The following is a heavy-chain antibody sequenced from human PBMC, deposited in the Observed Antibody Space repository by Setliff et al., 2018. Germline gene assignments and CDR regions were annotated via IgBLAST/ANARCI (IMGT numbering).Heavy chain of an antibody. V-gene: IGHV1-46*01. CDR1: GYSFTSHY. Sequence: EASVKVSCKTSGYSFTSHYVHWVRQAPGQGLEWMGIINPGGLTSNSPQKFLDRLTMTTDTSTSTAYMELKDLTSDDTALYYCARINFYVSSGFYYASDYWGQGTLVTVSS. D-gene: IGHD3-22*01. CDR3: ARINFYVSSGFYYASDY. J-gene: IGHJ4*02. CDR2: INPGGLTS.